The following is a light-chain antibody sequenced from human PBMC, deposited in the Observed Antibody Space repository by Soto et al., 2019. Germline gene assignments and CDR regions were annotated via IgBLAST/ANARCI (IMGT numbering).Light chain of an antibody. Sequence: YELTQPPSVSVAPGKTARITCGGNNIGSKSVHWYQQKPGQAPVLVIYYDSDRPSGIPERFSGSNSGNTATLTISRVEAGDEADYYCQVWDSSSDHVVFGGGTKPTVL. CDR1: NIGSKS. J-gene: IGLJ2*01. CDR3: QVWDSSSDHVV. V-gene: IGLV3-21*04. CDR2: YDS.